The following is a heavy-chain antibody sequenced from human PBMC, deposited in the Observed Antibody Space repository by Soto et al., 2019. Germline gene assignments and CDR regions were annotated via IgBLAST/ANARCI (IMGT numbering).Heavy chain of an antibody. D-gene: IGHD3-22*01. CDR3: ASAPHDSSGYDY. CDR1: GFTFSSYA. V-gene: IGHV3-30-3*01. CDR2: ISYDGSNK. Sequence: GGSLRLSCAASGFTFSSYAMHWARQAPGKGLEWVAVISYDGSNKYYADSVKGRFTISRDNSKNTLYLQMNSLRAEDTAVYYCASAPHDSSGYDYWGQGTLVSVSS. J-gene: IGHJ4*02.